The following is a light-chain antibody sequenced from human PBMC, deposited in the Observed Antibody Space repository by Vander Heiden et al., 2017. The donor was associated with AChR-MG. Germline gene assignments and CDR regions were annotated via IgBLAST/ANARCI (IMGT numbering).Light chain of an antibody. V-gene: IGLV2-14*03. CDR2: DVS. J-gene: IGLJ3*02. Sequence: QSALTQPASVSGSPGPSITISCTGTSSDVGGYNYVSWYQQHPGKAPKLMIYDVSNRPSGVSNRFSGSKSGNTASLTISGLQAEDEADYYCSSYTSSSLNWVFGGGTKLTVL. CDR3: SSYTSSSLNWV. CDR1: SSDVGGYNY.